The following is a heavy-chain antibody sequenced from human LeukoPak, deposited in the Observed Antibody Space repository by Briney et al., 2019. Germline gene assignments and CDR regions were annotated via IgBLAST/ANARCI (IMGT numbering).Heavy chain of an antibody. V-gene: IGHV3-7*05. J-gene: IGHJ4*02. Sequence: GGSLRLSCAASGFTFSTYWMTWVRQAPGKGLEWVASVKEDGSEKYQVDSVEGRFTISRDNAKNSLFLQLNSLSAEDTAVYFCARGYSYLDYWGQGTLVTVSS. D-gene: IGHD1-26*01. CDR2: VKEDGSEK. CDR3: ARGYSYLDY. CDR1: GFTFSTYW.